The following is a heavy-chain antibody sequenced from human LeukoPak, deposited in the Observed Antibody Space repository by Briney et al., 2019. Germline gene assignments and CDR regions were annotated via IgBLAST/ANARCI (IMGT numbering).Heavy chain of an antibody. D-gene: IGHD6-19*01. CDR1: GFTFSSYA. CDR2: ISGSGGST. J-gene: IGHJ4*02. V-gene: IGHV3-23*01. Sequence: GGSLRLSCAASGFTFSSYAMSWVRQAPGKGLEWVSAISGSGGSTYYADSVKGRLTISRDNAKNSLYLQMNSLRAEDTAVYYCARDGQRWPIYYWGQGTLVTVSS. CDR3: ARDGQRWPIYY.